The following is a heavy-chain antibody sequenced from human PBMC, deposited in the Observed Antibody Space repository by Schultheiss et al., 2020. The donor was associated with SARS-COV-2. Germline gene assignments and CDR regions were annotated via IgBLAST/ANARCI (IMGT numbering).Heavy chain of an antibody. CDR2: IYYSGST. J-gene: IGHJ6*02. Sequence: GSLRLSCAASGFTFSSYAMSWVRQAPGKGLEWIGSIYYSGSTYYNPSLKSRVTISVDTSKNQFSLKLSSVTAADTAVYYCARRRGTVTGYGMDVWGQGTTVTVSS. CDR3: ARRRGTVTGYGMDV. D-gene: IGHD4-17*01. V-gene: IGHV4-39*01. CDR1: GFTFSSYA.